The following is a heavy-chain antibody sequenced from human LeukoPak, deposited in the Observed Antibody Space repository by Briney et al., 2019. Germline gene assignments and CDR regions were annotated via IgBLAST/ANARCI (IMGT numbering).Heavy chain of an antibody. D-gene: IGHD4-17*01. J-gene: IGHJ4*02. CDR2: ISYDGSNK. V-gene: IGHV3-30*04. CDR1: GFTFSSYA. CDR3: AKDRRRTTVTTFDY. Sequence: GGSLRLSCAASGFTFSSYAMHWVRQAPGKGLEWVAVISYDGSNKYYADSVKGRFTISRDNSKNTLYLQMNSLRAEDTAVYYCAKDRRRTTVTTFDYWGQGTLVTVSS.